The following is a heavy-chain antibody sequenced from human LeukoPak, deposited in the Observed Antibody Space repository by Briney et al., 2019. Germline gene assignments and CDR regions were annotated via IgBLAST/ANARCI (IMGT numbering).Heavy chain of an antibody. CDR3: ARVGYSSSGTPTDY. Sequence: GGSLRLSCAASGFTFSSYGMNWVRQAPGKGLEWVSSISSSSSYIYYADSVKGRFTISRDNAKNSLYLQMNSLRAEDTAVYYCARVGYSSSGTPTDYWGQGTLVTVSS. D-gene: IGHD6-6*01. V-gene: IGHV3-21*01. CDR2: ISSSSSYI. CDR1: GFTFSSYG. J-gene: IGHJ4*02.